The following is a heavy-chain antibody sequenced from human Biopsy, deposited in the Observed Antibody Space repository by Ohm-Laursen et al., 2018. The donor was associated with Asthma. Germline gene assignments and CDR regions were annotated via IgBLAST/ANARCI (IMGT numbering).Heavy chain of an antibody. Sequence: SLRLSCAASGITFGDYAVTWFRQAPGKGLEWVAVISYDGSNKYYADSVKGRFTISRDNSKNTLYLQMNSLRAEDTAVYYCAKDVGWELPQYYFDYWGQGTLVTVSS. CDR2: ISYDGSNK. D-gene: IGHD1-26*01. J-gene: IGHJ4*02. CDR1: GITFGDYA. CDR3: AKDVGWELPQYYFDY. V-gene: IGHV3-30*04.